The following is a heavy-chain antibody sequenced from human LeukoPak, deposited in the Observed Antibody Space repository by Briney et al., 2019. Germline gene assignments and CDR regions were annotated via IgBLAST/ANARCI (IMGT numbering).Heavy chain of an antibody. D-gene: IGHD5-18*01. CDR2: INPNSGST. V-gene: IGHV1-46*01. CDR3: ATVGYSQFFDY. CDR1: GYTFTSFY. J-gene: IGHJ4*02. Sequence: ASVKVSCKASGYTFTSFYMHWVLQAPGQGLEWVGIINPNSGSTFYAQRFQGRVTMTRDTSTSTVYMELSSLRSEDTAVYYCATVGYSQFFDYWGQGTLVTVSS.